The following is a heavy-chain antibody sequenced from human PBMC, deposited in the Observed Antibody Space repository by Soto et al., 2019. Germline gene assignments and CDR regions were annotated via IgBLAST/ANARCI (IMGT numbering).Heavy chain of an antibody. CDR2: IIPILGIA. V-gene: IGHV1-69*10. Sequence: GASVKVSCKASGGTFSSYGLSWVRQAPGQGLEWMGGIIPILGIANYAQKFQGRVTIIADESTNTAYMELSSLTYEDTAVYYCARGWSSSWPYWGQGTLVTVSS. D-gene: IGHD6-13*01. CDR3: ARGWSSSWPY. CDR1: GGTFSSYG. J-gene: IGHJ4*02.